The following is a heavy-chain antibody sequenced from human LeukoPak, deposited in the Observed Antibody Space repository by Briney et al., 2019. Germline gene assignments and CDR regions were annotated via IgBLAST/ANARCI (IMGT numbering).Heavy chain of an antibody. V-gene: IGHV3-74*01. D-gene: IGHD1-14*01. Sequence: GGSLRLSCAASGFTFSSYWMHWVRQGPGKGLVWVSRINSDGGNTNYADSVKGRFTISRDNAKNTLYLQMNSLRAEDTAVYYCARNWYPLDYWGQGTLVTVSS. CDR1: GFTFSSYW. CDR3: ARNWYPLDY. J-gene: IGHJ4*02. CDR2: INSDGGNT.